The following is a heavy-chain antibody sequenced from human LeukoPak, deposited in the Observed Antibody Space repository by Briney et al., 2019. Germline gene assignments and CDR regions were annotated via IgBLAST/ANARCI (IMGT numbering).Heavy chain of an antibody. Sequence: SETLSLTCTVSGGSISSYYWSWIRRPAGKGLEWIGRIYTSGSTNYNPSLRSRVTMSADTSKNQFSLKLSSVTAADTAVYYCARDLRYGGVDYWGQGTLVTVSS. CDR3: ARDLRYGGVDY. J-gene: IGHJ4*02. D-gene: IGHD4-23*01. V-gene: IGHV4-4*07. CDR2: IYTSGST. CDR1: GGSISSYY.